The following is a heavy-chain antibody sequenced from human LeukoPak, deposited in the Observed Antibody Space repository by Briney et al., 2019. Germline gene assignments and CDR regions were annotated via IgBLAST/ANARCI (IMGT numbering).Heavy chain of an antibody. CDR3: ARRKGYDSSGADY. J-gene: IGHJ4*02. D-gene: IGHD3-22*01. CDR2: FNPGDSDI. V-gene: IGHV5-51*01. CDR1: GYSFTTYW. Sequence: GESLKISCEVYGYSFTTYWLGWVRQMPGKGLEWMGTFNPGDSDIRYSPSFEGQVTISADKSTTTAYLQWSSLKASDTAMYYCARRKGYDSSGADYWGQGTLVTVSS.